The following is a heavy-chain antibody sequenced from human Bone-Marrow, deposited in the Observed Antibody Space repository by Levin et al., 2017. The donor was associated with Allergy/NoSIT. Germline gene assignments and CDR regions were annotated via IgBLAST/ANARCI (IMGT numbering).Heavy chain of an antibody. V-gene: IGHV3-11*01. Sequence: GESLKISCVASGFTFTDYHINWIRQAPGKGLEWVSYISTTSNAISYADSVKGRFTISRDNAKNSVYLHMNSLRAEDTAVYFCARDRPPAAQPGGYYYGLDVWGQGTTVTVSS. CDR1: GFTFTDYH. J-gene: IGHJ6*02. D-gene: IGHD2-2*01. CDR3: ARDRPPAAQPGGYYYGLDV. CDR2: ISTTSNAI.